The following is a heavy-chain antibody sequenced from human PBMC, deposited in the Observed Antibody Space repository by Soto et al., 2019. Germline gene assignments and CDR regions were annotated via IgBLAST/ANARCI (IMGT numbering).Heavy chain of an antibody. Sequence: EVQLVESGGGLVQPGESLRLSCAASGFTFSNYWMHWVRQAPGKGLVWVSRIDSDGSRITYADFVKGRFTISRDNAKNTVYLNMNILTAEDTVVYYCVGTSLLAGVATREDFWGEGTLVTVSS. V-gene: IGHV3-74*01. CDR1: GFTFSNYW. J-gene: IGHJ4*02. CDR3: VGTSLLAGVATREDF. CDR2: IDSDGSRI. D-gene: IGHD2-15*01.